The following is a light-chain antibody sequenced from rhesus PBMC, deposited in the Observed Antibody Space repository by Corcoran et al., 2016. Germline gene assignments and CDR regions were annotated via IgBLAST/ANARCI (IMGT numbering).Light chain of an antibody. J-gene: IGKJ4*01. CDR2: SAY. Sequence: EIVMTQSPATLSLSPGETATLSCRASESVGSYLAWYQQKPGQAPKLLVHSAYFRATGIPARFSGRVSRTEFTLTISSLEPEDVGVYHCQQYNDLLLTFGGGTKVELK. CDR1: ESVGSY. V-gene: IGKV3-40*03. CDR3: QQYNDLLLT.